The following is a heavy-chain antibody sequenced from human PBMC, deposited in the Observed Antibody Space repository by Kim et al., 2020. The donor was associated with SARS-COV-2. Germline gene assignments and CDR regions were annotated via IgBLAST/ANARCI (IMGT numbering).Heavy chain of an antibody. Sequence: SETLSLTCTVSGDSISGYYWNWIRQPPGKGLEWIGNVYYSGTTNYNPSLKSRVTISIDTSKNRFSLSLTSMTAADTAVYYFTRGRYGVDVWGQGTTVTVS. CDR1: GDSISGYY. V-gene: IGHV4-59*13. CDR2: VYYSGTT. J-gene: IGHJ6*02. CDR3: TRGRYGVDV.